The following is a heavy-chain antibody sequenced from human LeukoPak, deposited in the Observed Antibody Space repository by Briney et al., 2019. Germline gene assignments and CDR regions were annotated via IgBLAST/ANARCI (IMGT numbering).Heavy chain of an antibody. V-gene: IGHV3-7*01. CDR3: ARPRWRSSVWFDP. J-gene: IGHJ5*02. CDR1: GFTSSSYW. D-gene: IGHD6-6*01. CDR2: IKQDGSEK. Sequence: GGSLRLSCAASGFTSSSYWMSWVRQAPGKGLEWVANIKQDGSEKYYVDSVKGRFTISRDNAKNSLYLQMNSLRAEDTAVYYCARPRWRSSVWFDPWGQGTLVTVSS.